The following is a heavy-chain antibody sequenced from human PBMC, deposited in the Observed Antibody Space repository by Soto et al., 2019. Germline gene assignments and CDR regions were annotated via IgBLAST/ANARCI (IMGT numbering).Heavy chain of an antibody. CDR3: ARSLEGTTVTNWFDP. D-gene: IGHD4-17*01. Sequence: QVQLVQSGAEVKKPGSSVKVSCKASADTFNSYSLSWLRQAPGQRLEWMGGITPVFGTAAYAQSFEDRLTITADDSTSTVDMELSSLRSDDTAVYYCARSLEGTTVTNWFDPWGQGALVTVSS. J-gene: IGHJ5*02. V-gene: IGHV1-69*01. CDR1: ADTFNSYS. CDR2: ITPVFGTA.